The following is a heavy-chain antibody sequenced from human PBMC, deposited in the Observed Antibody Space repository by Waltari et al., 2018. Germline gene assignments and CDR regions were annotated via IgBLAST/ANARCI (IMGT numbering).Heavy chain of an antibody. D-gene: IGHD2-15*01. Sequence: EVKLVESGGGLVKPGGPLRLSCAASGFTFSSYSMVWLRQAPGKGLEWVSSISSNSNYLYYADSVKGRFTISRDNTRNSLYLQMNSLRAEDTALYFCARCGGGSCYQSGAFDIWGQGTTVTVSS. J-gene: IGHJ3*02. CDR3: ARCGGGSCYQSGAFDI. CDR2: ISSNSNYL. V-gene: IGHV3-21*01. CDR1: GFTFSSYS.